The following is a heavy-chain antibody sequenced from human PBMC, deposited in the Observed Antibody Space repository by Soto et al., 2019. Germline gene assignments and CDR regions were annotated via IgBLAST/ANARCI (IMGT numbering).Heavy chain of an antibody. CDR1: GYTFSTYW. V-gene: IGHV5-51*01. Sequence: ESLKISGKGSGYTFSTYWIAWVRQMPGKGLEWMGIIYPGDSDTKYSPAFQGQVTISDDKSINTAYLQWTSLEASDTAMYYCARKFAPELFASRGQRTLV. CDR2: IYPGDSDT. J-gene: IGHJ1*01. D-gene: IGHD3-10*01. CDR3: ARKFAPELFAS.